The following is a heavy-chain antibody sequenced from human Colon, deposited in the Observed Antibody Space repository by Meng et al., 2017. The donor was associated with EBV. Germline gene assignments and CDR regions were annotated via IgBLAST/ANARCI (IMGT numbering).Heavy chain of an antibody. CDR2: IDHRGNT. V-gene: IGHV4-34*01. J-gene: IGHJ5*02. CDR1: GGSFRDYY. CDR3: ARRGPSGNFSP. D-gene: IGHD3-10*01. Sequence: VRLKNWGAGSLNPSETLSRSCAVYGGSFRDYYWTWIRHPPGKGLEWIGEIDHRGNTKYNPSLKSRVTISLDTSKKQFSLKVSSVTAADSAVYYCARRGPSGNFSPWSQGALVTVSS.